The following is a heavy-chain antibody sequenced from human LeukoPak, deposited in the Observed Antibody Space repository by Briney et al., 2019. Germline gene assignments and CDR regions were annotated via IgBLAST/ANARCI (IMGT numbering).Heavy chain of an antibody. D-gene: IGHD6-6*01. CDR3: ARRRQYGSSVFWNFDL. J-gene: IGHJ2*01. CDR2: INHSGST. Sequence: KTSETLSLTCAVYGGSFSGYYWSWIRQSPGKGLEWIGEINHSGSTNYNPSLKSRVTISVDTSKNQFSLKLRSVTAADTAVYYCARRRQYGSSVFWNFDLWGRGTLVTVSS. V-gene: IGHV4-34*01. CDR1: GGSFSGYY.